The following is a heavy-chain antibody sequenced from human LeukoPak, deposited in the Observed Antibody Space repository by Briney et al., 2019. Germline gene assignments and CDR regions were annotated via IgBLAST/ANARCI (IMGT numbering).Heavy chain of an antibody. Sequence: SETLSLTCTVSGYSISSGYYWGWIRQPPGKGLEWIGSIYHSGSTYYNPSLKSRVTISVDTSKNQFSLKLSSVTAADTAVYYCARVALPADYYYYYMDVWGKGTTVTVSS. CDR2: IYHSGST. CDR3: ARVALPADYYYYYMDV. CDR1: GYSISSGYY. J-gene: IGHJ6*03. D-gene: IGHD1-26*01. V-gene: IGHV4-38-2*02.